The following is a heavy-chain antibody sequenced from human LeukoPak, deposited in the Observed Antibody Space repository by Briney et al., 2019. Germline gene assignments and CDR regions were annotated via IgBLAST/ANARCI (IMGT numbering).Heavy chain of an antibody. Sequence: GGSLRLSCAASGFPFSSYGMHWVRQAPGQGLEWMGWISAYNGNTNYAQKLQGRVTMTTDTSTSTAYMELRSLRSDDTAVYYCARDSRGYYDSSGYYLDYWGQGTLVTVSS. CDR1: GFPFSSYG. CDR3: ARDSRGYYDSSGYYLDY. D-gene: IGHD3-22*01. CDR2: ISAYNGNT. V-gene: IGHV1-18*01. J-gene: IGHJ4*02.